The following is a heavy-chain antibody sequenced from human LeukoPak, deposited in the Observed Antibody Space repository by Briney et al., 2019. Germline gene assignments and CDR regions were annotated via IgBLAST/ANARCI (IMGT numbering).Heavy chain of an antibody. CDR2: ISGDASTT. D-gene: IGHD5-18*01. CDR3: ARGSRGSSYGLAFDI. V-gene: IGHV3-74*01. J-gene: IGHJ3*02. CDR1: GFTFSSRW. Sequence: GGSLRLSCAASGFTFSSRWMHWVRQAPGKGLVWVSRISGDASTTNYADSVNGRFTISRDNAKNTLYLQMNSLRAEDTAVYYCARGSRGSSYGLAFDIWGQGTMVTVSS.